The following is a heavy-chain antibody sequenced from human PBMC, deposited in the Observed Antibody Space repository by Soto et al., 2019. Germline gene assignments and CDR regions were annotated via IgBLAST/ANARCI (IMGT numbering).Heavy chain of an antibody. Sequence: GGSLRLSCAASGFTFSSYGMHWVRQAPGKGLEWVAVIWYDGSNKYYADSVKGRFTISRDNSKNTLYLQMNSLRAEDTAVYYCARDTGIVVAPTLDYFDYWGQGTLVTVSS. CDR1: GFTFSSYG. D-gene: IGHD2-2*01. V-gene: IGHV3-33*01. J-gene: IGHJ4*02. CDR2: IWYDGSNK. CDR3: ARDTGIVVAPTLDYFDY.